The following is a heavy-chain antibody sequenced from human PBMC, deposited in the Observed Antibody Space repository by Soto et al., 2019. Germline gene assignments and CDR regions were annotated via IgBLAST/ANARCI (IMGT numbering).Heavy chain of an antibody. CDR1: GGSISSGDYY. J-gene: IGHJ6*02. D-gene: IGHD4-4*01. CDR3: ARVVTRNYYYGMDV. V-gene: IGHV4-30-4*01. CDR2: IYYSGST. Sequence: PSETLSLTCTVSGGSISSGDYYWSWIRQPPGKGLEWIGYIYYSGSTYYNPSLKSRVTISVDTSKNQFSLKLSSVTAADTAVYYCARVVTRNYYYGMDVWGQGXTVTVS.